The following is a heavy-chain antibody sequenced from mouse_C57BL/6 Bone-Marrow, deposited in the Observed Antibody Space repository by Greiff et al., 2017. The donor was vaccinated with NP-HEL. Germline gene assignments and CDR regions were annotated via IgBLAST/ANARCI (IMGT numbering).Heavy chain of an antibody. V-gene: IGHV1-26*01. Sequence: VQLQQSGPELVKPGASVKISCKASGYTFTDYYMNWVKQSHGKSLEWIGDINPNNGGTSYNQKFKGKATLTVDKSSSTAYMELRSLTSEDSAVYYCARSGGFNYYGSNYFAYWGQGTLVTVSA. CDR3: ARSGGFNYYGSNYFAY. J-gene: IGHJ3*01. CDR2: INPNNGGT. CDR1: GYTFTDYY. D-gene: IGHD1-1*01.